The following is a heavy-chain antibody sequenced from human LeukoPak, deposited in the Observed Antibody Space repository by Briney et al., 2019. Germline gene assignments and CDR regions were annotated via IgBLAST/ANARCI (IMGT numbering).Heavy chain of an antibody. J-gene: IGHJ4*02. CDR2: ISTSSSST. CDR1: GFTFSDYY. D-gene: IGHD3-16*01. CDR3: AGGGLPDYFDY. V-gene: IGHV3-11*06. Sequence: GGSLRLSCAASGFTFSDYYMSWIRQAPGKGLEWVAYISTSSSSTDSADSVRGRFTISRDNAKNTLYLQMNSLRAEDTAVYYCAGGGLPDYFDYWGQGTLVTVSS.